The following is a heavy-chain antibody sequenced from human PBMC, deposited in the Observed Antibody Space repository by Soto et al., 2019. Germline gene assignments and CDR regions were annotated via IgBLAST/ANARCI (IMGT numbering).Heavy chain of an antibody. V-gene: IGHV3-33*01. D-gene: IGHD3-3*01. J-gene: IGHJ6*02. CDR3: ARGGYYDFWSGYYKGYYYYYGMDV. CDR2: IWYDGSNK. Sequence: QVQLVESGGGVVQPGRSLRLSCAASGFTFSSYGMHWVRQAPGKGLEWVAVIWYDGSNKYYADSVKGRFTISRDNSKNTLYLQMNSLRAEDTAVYYCARGGYYDFWSGYYKGYYYYYGMDVWGQGTTVTVSS. CDR1: GFTFSSYG.